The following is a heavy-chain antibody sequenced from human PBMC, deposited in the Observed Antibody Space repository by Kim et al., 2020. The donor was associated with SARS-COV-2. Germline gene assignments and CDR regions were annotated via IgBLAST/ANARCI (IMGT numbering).Heavy chain of an antibody. J-gene: IGHJ5*02. D-gene: IGHD5-12*01. Sequence: SETLSLTCAVYGGSFSGYYWSWIRQPPGKGLEWIGEINHSGSTNYNPSLKSRVTISVDTSKNQFSLKLSSVTAADTAVYYCARFRVWLRLETNKNWFDPWGQGTLVTVSS. CDR3: ARFRVWLRLETNKNWFDP. V-gene: IGHV4-34*01. CDR1: GGSFSGYY. CDR2: INHSGST.